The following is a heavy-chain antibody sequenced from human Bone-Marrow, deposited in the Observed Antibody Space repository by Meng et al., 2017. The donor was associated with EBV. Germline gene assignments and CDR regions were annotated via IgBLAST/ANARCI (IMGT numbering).Heavy chain of an antibody. Sequence: QVQLQASGPGLVKPSETWSLTCVVSGVSVNSGTYHWSWIRQSPGKGLEWIGYIYDTGTTIYNPSLNSRVTILLETSKNQFSLRLHSVTTADTAVYYCAKSRSSTPGIVDDWGQGTLVTVSS. CDR1: GVSVNSGTYH. J-gene: IGHJ4*02. CDR2: IYDTGTT. D-gene: IGHD3-10*01. CDR3: AKSRSSTPGIVDD. V-gene: IGHV4-61*01.